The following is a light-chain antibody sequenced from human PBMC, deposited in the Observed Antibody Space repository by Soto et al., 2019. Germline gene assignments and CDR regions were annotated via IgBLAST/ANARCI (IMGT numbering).Light chain of an antibody. V-gene: IGLV2-11*01. Sequence: QAALTQPRSVSGSPGQSVTIACTGTTSDVGGYNDVSWYQKHPGKAPKLMIYDVSKRPSGVPDRFSGSKSGNTASLTISGLQSEDEADYYCCSYAGSYTPNWVFGGGTQLTVL. J-gene: IGLJ3*02. CDR1: TSDVGGYND. CDR3: CSYAGSYTPNWV. CDR2: DVS.